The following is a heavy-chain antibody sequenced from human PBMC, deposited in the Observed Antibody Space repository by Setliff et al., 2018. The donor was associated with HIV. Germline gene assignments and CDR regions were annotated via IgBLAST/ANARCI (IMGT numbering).Heavy chain of an antibody. V-gene: IGHV1-8*01. CDR1: GYTFTSYD. Sequence: ASVKVSCKASGYTFTSYDINWVRQATGQGLEWMGWMNPNSGNTGYAQKFQGRVTMTRNTSISTAYMEPSSLRSEDTAVYYCARRGTGDYYYYYYMDVWGKGTTVTVSS. CDR2: MNPNSGNT. CDR3: ARRGTGDYYYYYYMDV. D-gene: IGHD7-27*01. J-gene: IGHJ6*03.